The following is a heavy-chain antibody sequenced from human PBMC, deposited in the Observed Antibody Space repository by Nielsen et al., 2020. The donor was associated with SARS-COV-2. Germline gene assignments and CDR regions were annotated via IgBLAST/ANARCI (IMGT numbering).Heavy chain of an antibody. CDR2: IYYSGAT. CDR3: AREYSSSPGAFDI. CDR1: GGSISRYY. V-gene: IGHV4-59*01. J-gene: IGHJ3*02. Sequence: SETLSLTCTVSGGSISRYYLSWIRQPPGKGLEWIAYIYYSGATNYNPSLKSRVTISADTSKNQFSLKLRSVTAADTAVYYCAREYSSSPGAFDIWGQGTMVTVSS. D-gene: IGHD6-6*01.